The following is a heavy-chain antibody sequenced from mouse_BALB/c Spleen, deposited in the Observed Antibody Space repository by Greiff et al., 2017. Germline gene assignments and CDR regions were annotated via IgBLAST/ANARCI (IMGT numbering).Heavy chain of an antibody. J-gene: IGHJ2*01. Sequence: QVQLQQPGAELVKPGASVKLSCKASGYTFTSYWMHWVKQRPGQGLEWIGEINPSNGRTNYNEKFKSKATLTVDKSSSTAYMQLSSLTSEDSAVYDCARENYGKDYWGQGTTLTVSS. D-gene: IGHD1-1*01. CDR3: ARENYGKDY. V-gene: IGHV1S81*02. CDR2: INPSNGRT. CDR1: GYTFTSYW.